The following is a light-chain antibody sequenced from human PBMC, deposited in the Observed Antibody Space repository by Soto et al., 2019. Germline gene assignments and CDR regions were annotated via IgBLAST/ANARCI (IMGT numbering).Light chain of an antibody. CDR1: SSDVGGYNY. CDR2: AXX. V-gene: IGLV2-14*01. CDR3: FSFTTTSTHV. J-gene: IGLJ1*01. Sequence: QSVLTQPASVSGSPGQSITISCTGTSSDVGGYNYVSWYQHHAGKAPRLMXXAXXXRPSGVSHRFSGSRSGNTASLTISGLQVEDEAEYFCFSFTTTSTHVSGTGTKVTVL.